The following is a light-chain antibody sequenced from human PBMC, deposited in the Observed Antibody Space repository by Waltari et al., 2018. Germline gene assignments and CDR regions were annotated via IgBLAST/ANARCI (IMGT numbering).Light chain of an antibody. V-gene: IGKV3-20*01. CDR3: QHYLRLPAT. CDR2: HAS. J-gene: IGKJ1*01. CDR1: QSVSTY. Sequence: ERATLSCRASQSVSTYLAWYQQKPGQAPRLLIYHASTRATGIPDRFSGSGSGTDFSLTISRLEPEDFAVYHCQHYLRLPATFGQGTKVEIK.